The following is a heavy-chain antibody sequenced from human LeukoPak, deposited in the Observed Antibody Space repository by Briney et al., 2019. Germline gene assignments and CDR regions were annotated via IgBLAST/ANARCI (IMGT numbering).Heavy chain of an antibody. CDR1: GGSISSYY. V-gene: IGHV4-59*01. CDR2: IYYSGST. CDR3: AGYKRIPLDY. Sequence: SETLSLTCTVSGGSISSYYWRWIRQPPGKGLEWIGHIYYSGSTNYSPSLKSRVTVSVDTSKNQFSLRLSSVTAADTAVYYCAGYKRIPLDYWGQGTLVTVSS. J-gene: IGHJ4*02. D-gene: IGHD5-24*01.